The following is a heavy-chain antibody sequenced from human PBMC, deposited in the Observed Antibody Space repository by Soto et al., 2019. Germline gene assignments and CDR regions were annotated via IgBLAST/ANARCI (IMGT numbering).Heavy chain of an antibody. D-gene: IGHD5-18*01. CDR1: GGSFSGYY. J-gene: IGHJ6*02. CDR2: INHSGST. Sequence: SETLSLTCAVYGGSFSGYYWSWIRQPPGKGLEWIGEINHSGSTNYNPSLKSRVTISVDTSKNQFSLKPSSVTAADTAVYYCARRRGYSYGFWGQGTTVTVSS. V-gene: IGHV4-34*01. CDR3: ARRRGYSYGF.